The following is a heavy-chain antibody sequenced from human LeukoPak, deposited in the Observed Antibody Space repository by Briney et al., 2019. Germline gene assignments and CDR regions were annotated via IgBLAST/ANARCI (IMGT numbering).Heavy chain of an antibody. CDR2: IYYSGST. Sequence: SETLSLTCTVSGGSISSSSYHWGWIRQSPGKGLEWIGSIYYSGSTYYNPSLKSRVTISVDTSKNQFSLKLSSVTAADTAVYYCARGYSSGWYDYWGQGTLVTVSS. J-gene: IGHJ4*02. CDR3: ARGYSSGWYDY. V-gene: IGHV4-39*07. CDR1: GGSISSSSYH. D-gene: IGHD6-19*01.